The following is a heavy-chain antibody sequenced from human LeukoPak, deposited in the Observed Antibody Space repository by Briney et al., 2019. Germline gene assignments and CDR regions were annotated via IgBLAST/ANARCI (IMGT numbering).Heavy chain of an antibody. CDR3: ARNRKMGYCSGGSCYKPPADAFDI. Sequence: SETLSLTCTVSGGSISRYYWRWLRQPAGEGLEWIGRIYTSGSTNYTPSLKSRVTMSVDTSKNQFSLKLSSVTAADPAVYYCARNRKMGYCSGGSCYKPPADAFDIWGQGTMVTVSS. CDR2: IYTSGST. CDR1: GGSISRYY. D-gene: IGHD2-15*01. V-gene: IGHV4-4*07. J-gene: IGHJ3*02.